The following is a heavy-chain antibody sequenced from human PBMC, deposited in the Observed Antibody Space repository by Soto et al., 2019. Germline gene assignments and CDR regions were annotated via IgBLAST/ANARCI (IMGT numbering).Heavy chain of an antibody. CDR3: ARGNNNDDAFDI. Sequence: SETLSLTCTVSGGSISSGGYYWSWIRQHPGKGLEWIGYIYYSGSTYYNPSLKSRVTVSVDTSKNQFSLRLTSLTAAETALYYCARGNNNDDAFDIWGHGTMVTVSS. D-gene: IGHD1-1*01. J-gene: IGHJ3*02. CDR1: GGSISSGGYY. CDR2: IYYSGST. V-gene: IGHV4-30-4*08.